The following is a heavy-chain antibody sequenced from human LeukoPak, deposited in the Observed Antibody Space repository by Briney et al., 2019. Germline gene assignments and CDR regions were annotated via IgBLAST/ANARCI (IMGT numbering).Heavy chain of an antibody. CDR3: XXXXXXXXXXXLLSPDYYYYYMDV. V-gene: IGHV4-59*12. D-gene: IGHD3-3*01. J-gene: IGHJ6*03. CDR2: IFYSGST. CDR1: GGSISSYY. Sequence: PSETLSLTCTVSGGSISSYYWSWIRQPPGKGLEWIGYIFYSGSTNYNPPLKSRVTISVDTSKNQFSLKLSSVTAADTAVYYFXXXXXXXXXXXLLSPDYYYYYMDVWGKGTTVTVSS.